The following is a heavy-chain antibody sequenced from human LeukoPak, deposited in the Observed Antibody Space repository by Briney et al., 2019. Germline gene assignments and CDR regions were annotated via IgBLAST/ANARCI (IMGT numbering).Heavy chain of an antibody. CDR3: ARDQSGAYCSSTSCYENYYYYYMDV. CDR1: GFTFSDYY. D-gene: IGHD2-2*01. Sequence: GGSLRLSCAASGFTFSDYYMGWIRQAPGKGLEWVSYISSSGSTIYYADSVKGRFTISRGNAKNSLYLQMNSLRAEDTAVYYCARDQSGAYCSSTSCYENYYYYYMDVWGKGTTVTVSS. J-gene: IGHJ6*03. V-gene: IGHV3-11*04. CDR2: ISSSGSTI.